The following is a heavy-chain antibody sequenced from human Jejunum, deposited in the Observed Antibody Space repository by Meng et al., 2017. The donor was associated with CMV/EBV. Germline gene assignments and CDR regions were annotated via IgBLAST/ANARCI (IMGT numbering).Heavy chain of an antibody. J-gene: IGHJ5*02. CDR2: IYYSGSA. D-gene: IGHD3-10*01. Sequence: SIRRHYWSWIRQPPGKGLEWMGYIYYSGSATYSPSLRSRITISVDTSKNQFSLRLSSVTAADTAVYYCARVNYSGSGSYFNWFDPWGQGTLVTVSS. V-gene: IGHV4-59*11. CDR1: SIRRHY. CDR3: ARVNYSGSGSYFNWFDP.